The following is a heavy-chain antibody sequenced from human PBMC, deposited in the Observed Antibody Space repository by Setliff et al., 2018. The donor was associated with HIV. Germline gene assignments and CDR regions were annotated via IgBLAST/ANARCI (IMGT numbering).Heavy chain of an antibody. J-gene: IGHJ4*02. CDR1: GGSISSGSYF. CDR2: IYTSGST. Sequence: SETLSLTCTVSGGSISSGSYFWTWIRQPAGKGLEWIGRIYTSGSTNYNPSLKSRVTISLDTSKNQFSLKLTSVTAADTAVYYCASAGSGTRAPPRYWGQGTLVTVSS. V-gene: IGHV4-61*02. CDR3: ASAGSGTRAPPRY. D-gene: IGHD1-1*01.